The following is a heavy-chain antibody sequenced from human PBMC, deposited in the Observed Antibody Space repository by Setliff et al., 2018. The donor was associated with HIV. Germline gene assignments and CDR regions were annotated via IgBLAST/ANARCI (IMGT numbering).Heavy chain of an antibody. CDR3: ARNPRIAVAGTDYYYYMDV. J-gene: IGHJ6*03. CDR1: GYSINSAYY. V-gene: IGHV4-38-2*01. CDR2: FHHSGSS. Sequence: SETLSLTCAVSGYSINSAYYWGWIRQSPGKGLEWIGGFHHSGSSHYNPSLKSRVTISGQTSKNQFSLKLSSVTAADTAVYYCARNPRIAVAGTDYYYYMDVWGKGTTVTVSS. D-gene: IGHD6-19*01.